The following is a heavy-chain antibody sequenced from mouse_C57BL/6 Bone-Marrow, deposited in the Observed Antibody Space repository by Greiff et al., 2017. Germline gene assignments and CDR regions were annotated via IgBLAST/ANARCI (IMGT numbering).Heavy chain of an antibody. CDR2: INPNNGGT. Sequence: VQLQQSGPELVKPGASVKISCKASGYTFTDYYMNWVNQSHGKSLEWIGDINPNNGGTSYKQKFKGKATFTVDKSSSTAYMVLRSLTSEDSAVYYCGGGYFDYWGQGTTLTVSA. J-gene: IGHJ2*01. CDR3: GGGYFDY. CDR1: GYTFTDYY. V-gene: IGHV1-26*01.